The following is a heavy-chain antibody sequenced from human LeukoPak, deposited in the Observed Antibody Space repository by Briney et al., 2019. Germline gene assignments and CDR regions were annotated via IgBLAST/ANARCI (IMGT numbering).Heavy chain of an antibody. J-gene: IGHJ4*02. CDR2: ISYDGSNK. CDR3: ARGSIQLWVLTQIDY. Sequence: GGSLRLSCAASGFTFSSYAMHWVRQAPGKGLEWVAVISYDGSNKYYADSVKGRFTISRDNSKNTLYLQMNSLRAEDTAVYYCARGSIQLWVLTQIDYWDQGTLVTVSS. CDR1: GFTFSSYA. V-gene: IGHV3-30*04. D-gene: IGHD5-18*01.